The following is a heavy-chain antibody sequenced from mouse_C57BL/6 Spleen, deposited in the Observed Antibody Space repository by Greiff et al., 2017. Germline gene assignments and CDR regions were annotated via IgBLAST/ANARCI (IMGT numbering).Heavy chain of an antibody. V-gene: IGHV1-61*01. CDR3: ARFDGPGYFDV. Sequence: QVQLKQPGAELVRPGSSVKLSCKASGYTFTSYWMDWVKQRPGQGLEWIGNIYPSDSETHYNQKFKDKATLTVDKSSSTAYMQLSSLTSEDSAVYYCARFDGPGYFDVWGTGTTVTVSS. D-gene: IGHD2-3*01. J-gene: IGHJ1*03. CDR1: GYTFTSYW. CDR2: IYPSDSET.